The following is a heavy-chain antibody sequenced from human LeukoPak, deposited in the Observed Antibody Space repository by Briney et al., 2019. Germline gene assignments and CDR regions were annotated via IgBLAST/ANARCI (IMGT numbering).Heavy chain of an antibody. V-gene: IGHV3-21*01. CDR2: ISSSNSYI. J-gene: IGHJ5*02. Sequence: GGSLRLSCAASGFTFSTYSMNWVRQAPGKGLEWVSSISSSNSYIYYADSMKGRLTISRDNAKNALYLQMNSLRAEDTAVYYCARGGLELDHWGQGTLVTVSS. D-gene: IGHD1-1*01. CDR1: GFTFSTYS. CDR3: ARGGLELDH.